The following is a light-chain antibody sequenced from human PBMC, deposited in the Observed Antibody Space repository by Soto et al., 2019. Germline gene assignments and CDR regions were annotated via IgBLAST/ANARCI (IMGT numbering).Light chain of an antibody. J-gene: IGLJ3*02. CDR1: SGHSSYA. CDR2: LNGDGSH. V-gene: IGLV4-69*01. CDR3: QTWGTGIQV. Sequence: QSVLTQSPSASASLGASVKLTCTLTSGHSSYAIAWYQQQPEKGPRYLMNLNGDGSHSKGDGIPDRFSGSSSGAERYLTISSLQSEDEADYYCQTWGTGIQVFGGGTKLTVL.